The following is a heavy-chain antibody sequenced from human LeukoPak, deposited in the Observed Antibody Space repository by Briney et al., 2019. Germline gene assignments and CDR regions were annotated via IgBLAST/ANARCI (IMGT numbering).Heavy chain of an antibody. CDR3: ARDRARYYYDSSGSFDY. D-gene: IGHD3-22*01. CDR2: ISSSGSTI. J-gene: IGHJ4*02. V-gene: IGHV3-48*03. Sequence: GGSLRLSCAASGSTFSSYEMNWVRQAPGKGLEWVSYISSSGSTIYYADSVKGRFTISRDNAKNSLYLQMNSLRAEDTAVYYCARDRARYYYDSSGSFDYWGQGTLVTVSS. CDR1: GSTFSSYE.